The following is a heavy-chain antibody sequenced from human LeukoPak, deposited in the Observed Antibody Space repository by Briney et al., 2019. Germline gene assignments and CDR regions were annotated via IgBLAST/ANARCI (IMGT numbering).Heavy chain of an antibody. J-gene: IGHJ4*02. Sequence: SETLSLTCTVSGYSISTGYYWGWIRQPPGKGLEWIGSMYHSGSTNYNPSLKSRVTISVDTSKNQFSLKLSSVTAADTAVYYCARGYFSSGWYPRYFDYWGQGTLVTVSS. CDR3: ARGYFSSGWYPRYFDY. D-gene: IGHD6-19*01. CDR1: GYSISTGYY. V-gene: IGHV4-38-2*02. CDR2: MYHSGST.